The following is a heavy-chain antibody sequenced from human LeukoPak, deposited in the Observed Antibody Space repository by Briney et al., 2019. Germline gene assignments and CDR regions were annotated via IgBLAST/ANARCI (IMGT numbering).Heavy chain of an antibody. CDR1: GGSISSYY. V-gene: IGHV4-59*12. D-gene: IGHD3-22*01. Sequence: PSETLSLTCTVSGGSISSYYWSSIRQPPGKGLEWIGYIYYSGSTNYNPSLKSRVTISVDTSKNQLSLQLSSVTAADTAVYYCARGLIYDSSALDLWGQGTLVTVSS. CDR3: ARGLIYDSSALDL. J-gene: IGHJ5*02. CDR2: IYYSGST.